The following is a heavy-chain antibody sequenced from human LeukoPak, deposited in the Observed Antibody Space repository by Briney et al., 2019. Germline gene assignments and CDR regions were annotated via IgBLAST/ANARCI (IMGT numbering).Heavy chain of an antibody. D-gene: IGHD3-22*01. V-gene: IGHV4-34*01. CDR2: INHSGST. CDR3: ARGPCRSTYYYDSSGYFAGKVYYYYYGMDV. J-gene: IGHJ6*02. CDR1: GGSFSGYY. Sequence: SETLSLTCAVYGGSFSGYYWSWIRQPPGKGLEWIGEINHSGSTNYNPSLKSRVTISVDTSKNQFSLKLSSVTAADTAVYYCARGPCRSTYYYDSSGYFAGKVYYYYYGMDVWGQGTTVTVSS.